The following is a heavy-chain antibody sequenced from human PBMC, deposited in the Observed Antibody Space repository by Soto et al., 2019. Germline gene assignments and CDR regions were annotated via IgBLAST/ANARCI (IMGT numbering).Heavy chain of an antibody. Sequence: ASVKVSCEASGFIFTNFWMHWVRQVPGKGLVWVSRIDTSGSSTSYADSVKGRFTISRDNAKNTVSLQMNSLRAEDTGVYYCAKDSWYFDLWSQGSLVTVSS. CDR1: GFIFTNFW. CDR3: AKDSWYFDL. CDR2: IDTSGSST. J-gene: IGHJ4*02. V-gene: IGHV3-74*01. D-gene: IGHD6-13*01.